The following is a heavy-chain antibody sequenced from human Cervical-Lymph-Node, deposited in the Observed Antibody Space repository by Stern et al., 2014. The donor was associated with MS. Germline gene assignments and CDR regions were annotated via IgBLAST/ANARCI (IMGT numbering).Heavy chain of an antibody. CDR3: ARDDDYTRRAIDY. J-gene: IGHJ4*02. CDR2: ISPYNGNK. V-gene: IGHV1-18*01. D-gene: IGHD4-11*01. CDR1: GYTFTYYA. Sequence: QVQLVQSGAEVKKPGASVNVSCKTSGYTFTYYAISWIRQAPGQGLEWVGWISPYNGNKNFVQKLKGRVAMTTDTSTSTAYMELRSLRSDDTAVYYCARDDDYTRRAIDYWGQGTLVTVSS.